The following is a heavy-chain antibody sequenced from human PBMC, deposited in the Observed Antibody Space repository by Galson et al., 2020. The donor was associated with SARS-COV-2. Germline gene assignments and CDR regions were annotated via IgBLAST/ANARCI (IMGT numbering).Heavy chain of an antibody. V-gene: IGHV4-59*01. CDR2: IYYSGST. Sequence: ETSETLSLTCHVPGGSISSYYWTWIRRPPGKGLEWIGHIYYSGSTNYNPTLKSLVTISVDTSKNQFCLKLSSVTAADTAVYYCARRTLTLLVDYGMDVWGQVTTVTVSS. CDR3: ARRTLTLLVDYGMDV. CDR1: GGSISSYY. J-gene: IGHJ6*02. D-gene: IGHD3-3*01.